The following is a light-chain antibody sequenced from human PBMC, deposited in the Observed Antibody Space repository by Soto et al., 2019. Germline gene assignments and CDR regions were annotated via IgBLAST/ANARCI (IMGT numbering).Light chain of an antibody. CDR1: SSDVGGYNY. CDR2: EVS. CDR3: LSYADTAYV. V-gene: IGLV2-8*01. J-gene: IGLJ1*01. Sequence: QSALTQPPSASGSPGQSVTISCAGTSSDVGGYNYVSWYQQYPGKVPKLMIYEVSERPSGVPDRFSGSKSGNTAFLTVSGLQAEDEADYYCLSYADTAYVFGTATK.